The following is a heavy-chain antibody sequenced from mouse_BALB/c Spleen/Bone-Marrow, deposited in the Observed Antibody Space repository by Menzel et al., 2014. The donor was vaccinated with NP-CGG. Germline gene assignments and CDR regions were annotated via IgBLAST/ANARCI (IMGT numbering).Heavy chain of an antibody. Sequence: EVMLVESGGGLVQPGGSLKLSCAASGFDFRRYWMSWVRQAPGKGLEWIGEINPESGTINYTPSLKDKFIISRDNAKNTLYLQMSKVRSEDTALYYCARLGYYGYFVDWGQGTTLTVSS. D-gene: IGHD2-3*01. CDR2: INPESGTI. V-gene: IGHV4-1*02. J-gene: IGHJ2*01. CDR1: GFDFRRYW. CDR3: ARLGYYGYFVD.